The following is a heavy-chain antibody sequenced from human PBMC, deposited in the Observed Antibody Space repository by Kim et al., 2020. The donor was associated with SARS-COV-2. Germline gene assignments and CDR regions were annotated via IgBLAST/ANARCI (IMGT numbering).Heavy chain of an antibody. Sequence: SETLSLTCTVSGGSISSYYWSWIRQPPGKGLEWIGYIYYSGSTNYNPSLKSRVTISVDTSKNQFSLKLSSVTAADTAVYYCARVGTNYYGSGSGNWFDPWGQGTLVTVSS. CDR3: ARVGTNYYGSGSGNWFDP. J-gene: IGHJ5*02. V-gene: IGHV4-59*01. CDR2: IYYSGST. D-gene: IGHD3-10*01. CDR1: GGSISSYY.